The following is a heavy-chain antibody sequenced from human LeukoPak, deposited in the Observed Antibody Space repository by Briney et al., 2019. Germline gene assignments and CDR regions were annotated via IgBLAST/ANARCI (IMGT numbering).Heavy chain of an antibody. CDR2: IKQDGSEK. Sequence: GGSLRLSCAASGFLFSSFEVNWVRQAPGKGLEWVANIKQDGSEKYYVDSVKGRFTISRDNAKNSLYLQMNSLRAEDTAIYYCATYRQVLLPFESWGQGTLVTVSS. CDR3: ATYRQVLLPFES. V-gene: IGHV3-7*03. CDR1: GFLFSSFE. D-gene: IGHD2-8*02. J-gene: IGHJ4*02.